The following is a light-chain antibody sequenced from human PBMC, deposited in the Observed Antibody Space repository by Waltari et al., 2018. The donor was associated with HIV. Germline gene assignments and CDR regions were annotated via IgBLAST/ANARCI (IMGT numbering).Light chain of an antibody. V-gene: IGLV2-23*02. CDR1: SSDVGKYDL. J-gene: IGLJ1*01. Sequence: QSALTQPATVSASPGQSITISCAGTSSDVGKYDLVPWYQQYTGLAPKLVISEVSDRPSGIPIRFSGSKSGNTASLTISGLQAEDEADYYCCSYAGSSVVFGSGTKVTVL. CDR3: CSYAGSSVV. CDR2: EVS.